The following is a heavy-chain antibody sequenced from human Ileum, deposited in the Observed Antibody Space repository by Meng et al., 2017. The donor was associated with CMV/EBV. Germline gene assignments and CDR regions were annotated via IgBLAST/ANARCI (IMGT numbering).Heavy chain of an antibody. CDR2: ISYESSKK. CDR3: ARDRYCHNGVCYATPPPYYYGMGV. CDR1: GFTFRTYA. V-gene: IGHV3-30*04. D-gene: IGHD2-8*01. Sequence: GGSLRLSCAASGFTFRTYAMHWVRQAPGKGLEWVAFISYESSKKYYAEYVKGRFTISRDNSMTTLYLQMNSLRPEDTAVYFCARDRYCHNGVCYATPPPYYYGMGVWGQGTTVTVSS. J-gene: IGHJ6*02.